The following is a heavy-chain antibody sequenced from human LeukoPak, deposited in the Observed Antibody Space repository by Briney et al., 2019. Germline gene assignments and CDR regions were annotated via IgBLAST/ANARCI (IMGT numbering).Heavy chain of an antibody. J-gene: IGHJ6*03. CDR2: ISASNGNT. CDR3: ARGGLTGDQDYYYYLYMDV. Sequence: ASVTVSCKASNYTFTNYGITWVRQAPGQGLEWMGWISASNGNTNYAQKFQGRVTMTTDTSTSTAYMELRSLRSDDTAVYYCARGGLTGDQDYYYYLYMDVWGKGTTVTVSS. CDR1: NYTFTNYG. D-gene: IGHD7-27*01. V-gene: IGHV1-18*01.